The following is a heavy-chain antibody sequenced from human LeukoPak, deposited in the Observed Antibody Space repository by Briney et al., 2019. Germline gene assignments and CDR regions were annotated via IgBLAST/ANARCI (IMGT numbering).Heavy chain of an antibody. D-gene: IGHD3-22*01. J-gene: IGHJ3*02. CDR1: GYTFNGYY. V-gene: IGHV1-2*02. Sequence: GASVKVSCKASGYTFNGYYMHWVRQAPGQGLEWMGWINPNSGGTNYAQKFQGRVAMTRDTSISTAYMELSRLRSDDTAVYYCARGGRITMIVVVKVYAFDIWGQGTMVTVSS. CDR3: ARGGRITMIVVVKVYAFDI. CDR2: INPNSGGT.